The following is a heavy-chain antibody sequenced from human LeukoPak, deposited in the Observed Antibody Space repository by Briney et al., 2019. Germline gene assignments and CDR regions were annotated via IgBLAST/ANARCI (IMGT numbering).Heavy chain of an antibody. D-gene: IGHD6-19*01. J-gene: IGHJ2*01. CDR1: GGSFSGYY. V-gene: IGHV4-39*01. CDR3: ARHSGQWLAYWYFDR. CDR2: IPYSGRT. Sequence: SETLSLTCAVSGGSFSGYYWSWIRQPPGKGLEWIGSIPYSGRTYSNPSLKSRVTISVDTSKKQFSLRLSSVTAADTAVYYCARHSGQWLAYWYFDRWGRGTLVTASS.